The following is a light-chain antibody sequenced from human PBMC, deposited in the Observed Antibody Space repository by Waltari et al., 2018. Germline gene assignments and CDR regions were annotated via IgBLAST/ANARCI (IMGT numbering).Light chain of an antibody. Sequence: QSALTQPASVSGSPGQSITISCTGTSSDVGGYNYVSCYQQHPGKAPKLMIYDVSNRPSGLSNRFSGSKSGNTASLTISGLQAEDEADYYCSSYTSSNTWVFGGGTKLTVL. J-gene: IGLJ3*02. CDR1: SSDVGGYNY. V-gene: IGLV2-14*03. CDR3: SSYTSSNTWV. CDR2: DVS.